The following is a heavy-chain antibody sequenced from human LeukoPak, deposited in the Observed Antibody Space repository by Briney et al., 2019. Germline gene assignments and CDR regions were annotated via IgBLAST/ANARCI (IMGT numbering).Heavy chain of an antibody. V-gene: IGHV4-38-2*01. J-gene: IGHJ4*02. CDR3: ARRYGNYFFDY. Sequence: PSETLSLTCGVSGYSITSGYYWAWIRQPPGKGLEWIGNIYQSGSTYYNPSFKSRVTISVDTSKNQFSLKLSSVTAADTAVYYCARRYGNYFFDYWGQGTLVTVSS. CDR2: IYQSGST. D-gene: IGHD4-11*01. CDR1: GYSITSGYY.